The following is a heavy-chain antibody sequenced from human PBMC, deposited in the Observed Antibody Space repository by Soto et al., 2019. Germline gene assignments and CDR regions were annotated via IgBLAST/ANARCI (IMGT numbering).Heavy chain of an antibody. V-gene: IGHV3-21*06. CDR2: ISPRSDYI. D-gene: IGHD3-10*01. J-gene: IGHJ4*02. CDR1: GFIFSSYS. Sequence: EVQLVESGGGLVKPGGSLRLSCAASGFIFSSYSMNWVRQAPGKGLEWVSSISPRSDYIYFADSMRGRFTISRDNAQNSLYLHMNNLRAEDTAVYHCARVSGTLERYSDLDYWGQGNLVPVSS. CDR3: ARVSGTLERYSDLDY.